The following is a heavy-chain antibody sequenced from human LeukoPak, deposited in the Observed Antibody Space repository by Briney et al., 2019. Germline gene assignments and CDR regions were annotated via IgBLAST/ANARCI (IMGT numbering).Heavy chain of an antibody. CDR1: RFTLSSYA. V-gene: IGHV3-23*01. CDR3: AKGRGGFDWSLDY. D-gene: IGHD3-9*01. J-gene: IGHJ4*02. CDR2: ISGNSGTT. Sequence: GGSLRLSCVASRFTLSSYAMSWVRQAPGKGLEWVSVISGNSGTTNYANSVKGRFTVSRGNSKNTLYLQMNSLRAEDTAVYYCAKGRGGFDWSLDYWGQGTLVTVSS.